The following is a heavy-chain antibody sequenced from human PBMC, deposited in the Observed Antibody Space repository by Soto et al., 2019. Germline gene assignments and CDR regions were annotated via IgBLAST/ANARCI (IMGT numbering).Heavy chain of an antibody. CDR2: INPGSTTR. Sequence: EVQLVESGGGLVQPGGSLRLSCTVSGLTFTTYNFNWVRQAPGKGLEWISFINPGSTTRHYADSVKGRFTISRDNAKKSLYLQRNSLTDADAAVEYWVRAGKGNSYGYFYWGQGTRVTVSS. CDR3: VRAGKGNSYGYFY. J-gene: IGHJ4*02. D-gene: IGHD5-18*01. CDR1: GLTFTTYN. V-gene: IGHV3-48*02.